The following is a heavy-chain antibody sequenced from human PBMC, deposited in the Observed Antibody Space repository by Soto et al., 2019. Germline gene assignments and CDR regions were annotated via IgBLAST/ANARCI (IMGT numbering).Heavy chain of an antibody. Sequence: QVQLVQSGAEVKKPGASVKVSCKVSGYTLTELSMHWLRQAPGKGLEWMGGFDPEDGETIYAQKFQGRVTMTKDTSTDAAYMELSSLRSEATAVYYCATFPDSYGSQESPADYWGQGTLGTVYS. D-gene: IGHD5-18*01. V-gene: IGHV1-24*01. CDR1: GYTLTELS. CDR3: ATFPDSYGSQESPADY. CDR2: FDPEDGET. J-gene: IGHJ4*02.